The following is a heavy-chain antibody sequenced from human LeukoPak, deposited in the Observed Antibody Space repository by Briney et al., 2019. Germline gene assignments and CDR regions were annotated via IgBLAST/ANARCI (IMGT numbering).Heavy chain of an antibody. Sequence: NHGESLKISCKGSGYSFTSNWISWVRQMPGKGLEWMGRIDPSDSYTNYSPSFQGRVTISADKSISTAYLQWSSLKASDTAMYYCARQPEGTWFDPWGQGTLVTVSS. J-gene: IGHJ5*02. V-gene: IGHV5-10-1*01. CDR2: IDPSDSYT. CDR3: ARQPEGTWFDP. D-gene: IGHD1-1*01. CDR1: GYSFTSNW.